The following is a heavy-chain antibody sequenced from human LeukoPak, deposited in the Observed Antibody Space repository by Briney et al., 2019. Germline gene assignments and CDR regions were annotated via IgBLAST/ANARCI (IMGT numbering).Heavy chain of an antibody. CDR1: GGSISSYY. V-gene: IGHV4-59*01. Sequence: NPSETLSLTCTVSGGSISSYYWSWIRQPPGKGLEWIGYIYYSGSTNYNPSLKSRVTISVDTSKNQFSLKLSSVTAADTAVYYCARVGSGHSGWFDPWGQGTLVTVSS. CDR2: IYYSGST. CDR3: ARVGSGHSGWFDP. J-gene: IGHJ5*02. D-gene: IGHD2-15*01.